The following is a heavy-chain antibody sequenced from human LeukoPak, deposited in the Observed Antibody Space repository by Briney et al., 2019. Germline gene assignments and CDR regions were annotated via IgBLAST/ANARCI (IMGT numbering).Heavy chain of an antibody. Sequence: GGSLRLSCAASGFSFSSHGMSWVRQAPGKGLEWVSYISSSSSTIYYADSVKGRFTISRDNAKNSLYLQMNSLRAEDTAVYYCARSSHYYDSSGYYLSGYWGQGTLVTVSS. CDR2: ISSSSSTI. V-gene: IGHV3-48*01. CDR1: GFSFSSHG. D-gene: IGHD3-22*01. J-gene: IGHJ4*02. CDR3: ARSSHYYDSSGYYLSGY.